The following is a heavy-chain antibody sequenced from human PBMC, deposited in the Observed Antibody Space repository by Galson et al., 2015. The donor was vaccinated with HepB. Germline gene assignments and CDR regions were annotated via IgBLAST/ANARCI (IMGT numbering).Heavy chain of an antibody. J-gene: IGHJ3*01. Sequence: SLRLSCAASGFTFSNYGMHWVRQAPGKGLEWVGNIKYDGSEKHYVASVKGRFTISRDNAKNSLYLQMNSLRAEDTAVYYCARDRGYTALDLWGHGTMVTVSS. CDR2: IKYDGSEK. V-gene: IGHV3-7*03. CDR1: GFTFSNYG. CDR3: ARDRGYTALDL. D-gene: IGHD5-24*01.